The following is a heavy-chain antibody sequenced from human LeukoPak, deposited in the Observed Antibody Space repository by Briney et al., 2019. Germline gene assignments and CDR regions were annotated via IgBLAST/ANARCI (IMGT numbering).Heavy chain of an antibody. J-gene: IGHJ4*02. CDR1: GFPFGSYW. D-gene: IGHD3-22*01. CDR3: AIYGYGPFDSFGYYG. Sequence: PGGSLRLSSVASGFPFGSYWLSWVRQAPGKGLEWVANIKKDGTEKYYVDSVRGRFTVSRDNAKNSLHLVMSSLRAEDTAVYYCAIYGYGPFDSFGYYGWGQGTLVTVSS. CDR2: IKKDGTEK. V-gene: IGHV3-7*01.